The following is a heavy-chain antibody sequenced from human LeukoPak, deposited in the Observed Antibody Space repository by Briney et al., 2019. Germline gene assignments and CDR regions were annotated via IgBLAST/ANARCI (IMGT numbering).Heavy chain of an antibody. Sequence: GGSLRLSCATSGFTFSTYAMSWVRQAPGKGLEWVSGISAGGSTDYADSVRGRFTISRDNSRNTLYLQMNSLRAEDTAVYYCAKDEEEWYYYRLDPWGQGTLVTVSS. CDR2: ISAGGST. J-gene: IGHJ5*02. CDR3: AKDEEEWYYYRLDP. D-gene: IGHD3-3*01. V-gene: IGHV3-23*01. CDR1: GFTFSTYA.